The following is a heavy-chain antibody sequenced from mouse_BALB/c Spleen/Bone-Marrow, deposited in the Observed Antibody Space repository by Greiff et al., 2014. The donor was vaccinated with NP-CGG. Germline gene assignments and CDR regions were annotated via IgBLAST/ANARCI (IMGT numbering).Heavy chain of an antibody. CDR2: ISSGSSTI. CDR3: ARDVPLYDVGYFDY. D-gene: IGHD2-14*01. CDR1: GFTFSSFG. J-gene: IGHJ2*01. Sequence: DVMLVESGGGLVQPGGSRKLSCAASGFTFSSFGMHWVRQAPEKGLEWVAYISSGSSTIYYAGTVKGRFTISRDNPKNTLFLQMTSLRSEDTAMYYCARDVPLYDVGYFDYWGQGTTLTVSS. V-gene: IGHV5-17*02.